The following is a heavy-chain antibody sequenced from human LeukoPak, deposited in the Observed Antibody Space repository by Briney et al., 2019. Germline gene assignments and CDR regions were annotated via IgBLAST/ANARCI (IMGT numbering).Heavy chain of an antibody. CDR3: VRDQVGGDRRFGS. CDR1: GFTFSSYW. V-gene: IGHV3-74*01. Sequence: GGSLRLSCAASGFTFSSYWMHWVRQAPGKGLVCVSRINSDGSSTNYADSVKGRFTISRDNAKNTLYLQMNSLRAEDTAVYYCVRDQVGGDRRFGSWGQGGLVSVSS. D-gene: IGHD4-17*01. CDR2: INSDGSST. J-gene: IGHJ4*02.